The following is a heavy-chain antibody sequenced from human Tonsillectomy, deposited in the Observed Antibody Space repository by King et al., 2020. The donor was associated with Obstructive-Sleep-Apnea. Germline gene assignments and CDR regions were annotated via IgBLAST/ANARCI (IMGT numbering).Heavy chain of an antibody. CDR3: ARDASYDSSGYYYGYFDY. CDR2: MSYDGSNK. V-gene: IGHV3-30-3*01. D-gene: IGHD3-22*01. Sequence: VQLVESGGGVVQPGRSLRLSCAASGFTFSTYAMHWVRQAPGKGLEWVVIMSYDGSNKYYADSVKGRFTISRDNSKNTLYLQMNSLGDEDTAVYYCARDASYDSSGYYYGYFDYWGQGTLGTVSS. J-gene: IGHJ4*02. CDR1: GFTFSTYA.